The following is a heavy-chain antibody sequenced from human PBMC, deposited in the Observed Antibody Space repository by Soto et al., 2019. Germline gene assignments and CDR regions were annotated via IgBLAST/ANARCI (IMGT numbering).Heavy chain of an antibody. CDR2: IIPSSSFL. D-gene: IGHD3-10*01. J-gene: IGHJ4*02. CDR1: GFSFRSYY. CDR3: ATVGTDYGSGSPYYSDY. Sequence: EVQLVESGGGLVKPGGSLRLSCAASGFSFRSYYMNWVRQAPGRGLEWVSSIIPSSSFLNYADSVKGRFTISRDNAKSSVNLQMNSLRAEDTAVYYCATVGTDYGSGSPYYSDYWGQGTLVTVSS. V-gene: IGHV3-21*06.